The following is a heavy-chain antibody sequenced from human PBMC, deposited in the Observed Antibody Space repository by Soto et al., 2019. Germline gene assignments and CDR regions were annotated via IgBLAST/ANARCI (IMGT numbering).Heavy chain of an antibody. J-gene: IGHJ4*02. CDR2: IYYSGST. CDR1: GGSIGSYY. CDR3: ARLGMAAAGTTN. Sequence: SETLSLTCTVSGGSIGSYYWSWVRQPPGKGLEWIGYIYYSGSTNYNPSLKSRVTISVDTSKNQFSLKLSSVTAADTAVYYCARLGMAAAGTTNWGQGTLVTVSS. D-gene: IGHD6-13*01. V-gene: IGHV4-59*08.